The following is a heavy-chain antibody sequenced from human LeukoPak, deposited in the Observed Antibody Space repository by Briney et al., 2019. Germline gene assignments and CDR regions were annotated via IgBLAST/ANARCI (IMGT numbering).Heavy chain of an antibody. CDR1: GGTXSSYA. CDR2: IIPILGIA. J-gene: IGHJ2*01. V-gene: IGHV1-69*04. CDR3: ARDRGYGDYWYFDL. Sequence: SVKVSCKASGGTXSSYAISWVRQAPGQGLEWMGRIIPILGIANYAQKFQGRVTITADKSTSTAYMELSSLRSEDTAVYYCARDRGYGDYWYFDLWGRGTLVTVSS. D-gene: IGHD6-25*01.